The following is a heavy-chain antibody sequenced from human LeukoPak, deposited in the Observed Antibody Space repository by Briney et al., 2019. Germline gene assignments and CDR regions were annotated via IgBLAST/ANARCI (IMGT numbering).Heavy chain of an antibody. Sequence: SEALSVTCTVSGGSISGYYWSWIRQPPGEGLEWSGYIYYSGSTNYNPSLKSRVTISVDTSKSQFSLKLSSVTAADTAAYYCAREVGYSSSWVYFFDYWGQGTLVTVSS. CDR2: IYYSGST. CDR1: GGSISGYY. D-gene: IGHD6-13*01. J-gene: IGHJ4*02. V-gene: IGHV4-59*01. CDR3: AREVGYSSSWVYFFDY.